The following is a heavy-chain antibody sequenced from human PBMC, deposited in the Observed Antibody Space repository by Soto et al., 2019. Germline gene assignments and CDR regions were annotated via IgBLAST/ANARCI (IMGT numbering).Heavy chain of an antibody. CDR1: GFTFSSYA. V-gene: IGHV3-23*01. CDR2: ISGSGGST. D-gene: IGHD2-2*01. Sequence: EVQLLESGGGLVQPGGSLRLSCAASGFTFSSYAMSWFRQAPGKGLEWVSAISGSGGSTYYADSVKGRFTISRDNSKNTLYLQMNSLRAEDTAVYYCAKGGGYCSSTSCPRYYYYGMDVWGQGTTVTVSS. CDR3: AKGGGYCSSTSCPRYYYYGMDV. J-gene: IGHJ6*02.